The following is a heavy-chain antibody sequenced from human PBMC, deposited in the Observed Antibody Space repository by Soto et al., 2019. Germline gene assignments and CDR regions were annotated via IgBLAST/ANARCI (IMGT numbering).Heavy chain of an antibody. CDR3: ARGVHELRYFDWFTATDY. J-gene: IGHJ4*02. D-gene: IGHD3-9*01. V-gene: IGHV1-18*01. CDR1: GYTFTSYG. CDR2: ISAYNGNT. Sequence: ASVKVCCKASGYTFTSYGISWVRQAPGQGLEWMGWISAYNGNTNYAQKLQGRVTMTTDTSTSTAYMELRSLRSDDTAVHYCARGVHELRYFDWFTATDYWGQGTLVTVSS.